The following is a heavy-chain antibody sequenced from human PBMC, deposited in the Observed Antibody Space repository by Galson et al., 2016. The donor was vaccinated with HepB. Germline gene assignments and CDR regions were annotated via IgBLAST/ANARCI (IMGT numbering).Heavy chain of an antibody. D-gene: IGHD6-13*01. J-gene: IGHJ1*01. CDR2: IYESGST. CDR1: DDSISSSSYF. CDR3: ARSGRIAAAGSPFEH. Sequence: SETLSLTCTVSDDSISSSSYFWGWIRQPPGKGLEWIGNIYESGSTYYNPSLKSRVTISVDTSKKQLSLTLKSVTPADTAAYYCARSGRIAAAGSPFEHWGQGTLSPPPQ. V-gene: IGHV4-39*07.